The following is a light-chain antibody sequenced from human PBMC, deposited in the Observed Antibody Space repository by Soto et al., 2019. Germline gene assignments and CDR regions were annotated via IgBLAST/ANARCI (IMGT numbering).Light chain of an antibody. J-gene: IGKJ5*01. V-gene: IGKV1-17*02. CDR3: LQHYSYPPIP. Sequence: DIQVTQSPASLSAYVGDRVNITCRTSQVIRKDLAWYQQRPGKAPKRLIYAAFTLQSGVPSRFSGSGSGTEFTLTISNLQPEDSATYYCLQHYSYPPIPFGQGTRLEIK. CDR2: AAF. CDR1: QVIRKD.